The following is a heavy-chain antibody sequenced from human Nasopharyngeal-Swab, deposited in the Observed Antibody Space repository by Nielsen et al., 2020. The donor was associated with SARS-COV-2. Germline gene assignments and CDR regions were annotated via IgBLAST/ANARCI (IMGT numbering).Heavy chain of an antibody. CDR2: ISYDGSNK. Sequence: VRQAPGKGLGWVAVISYDGSNKYYADSVKGRFTISRDNSKNTLYLQMNSLRAEDTAVYYCAKDQSINWFDPWGQGTLVTVSS. CDR3: AKDQSINWFDP. J-gene: IGHJ5*02. D-gene: IGHD2-21*01. V-gene: IGHV3-30*18.